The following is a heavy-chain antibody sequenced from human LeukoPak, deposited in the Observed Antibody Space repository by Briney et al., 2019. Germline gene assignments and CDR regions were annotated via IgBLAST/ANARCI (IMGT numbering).Heavy chain of an antibody. CDR1: TGSISSNNHY. D-gene: IGHD2-21*02. CDR2: IDYSGRT. CDR3: ARVWVHPMVTATHCYFDY. V-gene: IGHV4-39*07. Sequence: SETLSLTCTVSTGSISSNNHYWGWIRQPQGQKLEWIGSIDYSGRTDYNPSLKSRVTISVDTSKNQFSLKLSSVTAADTAVYYCARVWVHPMVTATHCYFDYWGQGTLVTVSS. J-gene: IGHJ4*02.